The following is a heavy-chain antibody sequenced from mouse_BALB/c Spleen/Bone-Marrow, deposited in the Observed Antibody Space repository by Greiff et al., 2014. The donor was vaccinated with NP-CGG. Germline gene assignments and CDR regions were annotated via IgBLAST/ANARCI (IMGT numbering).Heavy chain of an antibody. Sequence: VKLMESGAELVRPGSSVKISCKASGYAFSSYWMNWVKQRPGQGLEWIGQIYPGDGDTNYNGNFKDKATLTTDKSSTTAYMQLSSITSEDSAVYFCARGGRLTGYWFDYWGQGTPLTVSS. J-gene: IGHJ2*01. CDR3: ARGGRLTGYWFDY. V-gene: IGHV1-80*01. CDR1: GYAFSSYW. CDR2: IYPGDGDT. D-gene: IGHD4-1*01.